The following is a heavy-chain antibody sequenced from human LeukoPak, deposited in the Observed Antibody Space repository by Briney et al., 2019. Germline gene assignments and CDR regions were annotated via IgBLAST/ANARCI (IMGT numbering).Heavy chain of an antibody. CDR1: GLTFSNYA. V-gene: IGHV3-64D*06. D-gene: IGHD6-19*01. J-gene: IGHJ5*02. CDR3: VKGGGWAPRNWLDP. CDR2: ISSTGGST. Sequence: GGSLRLSCSASGLTFSNYAMHWVRQAPGKGLEYVSSISSTGGSTYYADSVKVRFTISRDNSKNTLYLQMSSLRAEDTAVYYCVKGGGWAPRNWLDPWGQGTLVTVSS.